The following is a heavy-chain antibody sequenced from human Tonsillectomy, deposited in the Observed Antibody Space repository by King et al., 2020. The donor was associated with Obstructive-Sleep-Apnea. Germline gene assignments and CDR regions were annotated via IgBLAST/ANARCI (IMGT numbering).Heavy chain of an antibody. Sequence: EVQLVESGGGLVQPGRSLRLSCAASGFTFDDYAMHWVRHAPGKGLEWVSGISWNSGSVVYADSVKGRFTISRDSAKNSLYLQMNSLRAEDTALYYCAKRALGGVTAFDYWGQGTLVTVS. D-gene: IGHD3-16*01. J-gene: IGHJ4*02. V-gene: IGHV3-9*01. CDR2: ISWNSGSV. CDR3: AKRALGGVTAFDY. CDR1: GFTFDDYA.